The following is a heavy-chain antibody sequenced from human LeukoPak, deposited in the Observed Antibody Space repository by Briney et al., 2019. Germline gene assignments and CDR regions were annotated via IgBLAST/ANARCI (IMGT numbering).Heavy chain of an antibody. J-gene: IGHJ6*02. Sequence: GGSLRLSCAASGFTFSSYSMNWVRQAPGKGLEWVSYISSSSSTIYYADSVKGRFTISRDNSKNTLYLQMNSLRAKDTAVYYCAKDHSSGWYRYYYGMDVWGQGTTVTVSS. D-gene: IGHD6-19*01. CDR3: AKDHSSGWYRYYYGMDV. CDR2: ISSSSSTI. V-gene: IGHV3-48*01. CDR1: GFTFSSYS.